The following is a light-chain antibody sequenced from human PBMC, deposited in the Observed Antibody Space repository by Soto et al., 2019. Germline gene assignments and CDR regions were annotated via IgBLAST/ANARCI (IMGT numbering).Light chain of an antibody. J-gene: IGKJ5*01. CDR3: QQHNNWPIT. CDR2: GAS. Sequence: EIVMTQSPATLSVSPGAGAPLSCRASQSVDSNLAWYQQKPGQTPRLLIYGASTRATGIPARFSGSGSGTEFTLTISSLQSEDFALYFCQQHNNWPITFGQGTRLEIK. CDR1: QSVDSN. V-gene: IGKV3-15*01.